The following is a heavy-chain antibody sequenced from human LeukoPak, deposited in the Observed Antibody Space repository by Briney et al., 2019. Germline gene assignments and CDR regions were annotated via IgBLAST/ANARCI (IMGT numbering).Heavy chain of an antibody. CDR2: SSWNSRTI. Sequence: GDDWAWVRQPPGKGLEWGSGSSWNSRTIGYADSVKGRFTISRDNAKNSLYLQMNSLRAQDTALYYCAKASYYDSSGLPDYWGQGTLVTVSS. CDR1: GDD. CDR3: AKASYYDSSGLPDY. J-gene: IGHJ4*02. D-gene: IGHD3-22*01. V-gene: IGHV3-9*01.